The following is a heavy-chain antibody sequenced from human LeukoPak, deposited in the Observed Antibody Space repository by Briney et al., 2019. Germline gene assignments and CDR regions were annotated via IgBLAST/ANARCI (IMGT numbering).Heavy chain of an antibody. CDR3: AKGDDIGKHPIGAFYFDN. V-gene: IGHV3-23*01. CDR2: TGLNSVNT. D-gene: IGHD5-24*01. J-gene: IGHJ4*02. Sequence: GGSLRLSCTASGFIFSRHAMSWVRQAPGKGLEWVSTTGLNSVNTLCADSVQGRFTISRDNSRNTLDLQIDNLRVDDTAVYYCAKGDDIGKHPIGAFYFDNWGQGTLVTVSS. CDR1: GFIFSRHA.